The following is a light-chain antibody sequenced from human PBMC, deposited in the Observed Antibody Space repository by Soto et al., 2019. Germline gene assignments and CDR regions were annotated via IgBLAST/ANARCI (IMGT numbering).Light chain of an antibody. J-gene: IGLJ3*02. Sequence: QSALTQPASVSGSPGQSITISCTGTSSDVGGYNYVSWYQQHPGKAPKLMIYEVSNRPSGVSNRFSGSKSGNTASLTISGLQPEDEADYYCSSYTARSTLVFGGGTKLTVL. CDR1: SSDVGGYNY. CDR2: EVS. CDR3: SSYTARSTLV. V-gene: IGLV2-14*01.